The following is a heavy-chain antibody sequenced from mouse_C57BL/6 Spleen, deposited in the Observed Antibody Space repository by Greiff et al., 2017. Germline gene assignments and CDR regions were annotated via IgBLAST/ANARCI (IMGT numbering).Heavy chain of an antibody. CDR2: IDPEDGET. J-gene: IGHJ3*01. CDR3: ARKDSSGTDWFAY. Sequence: EVQRVESGAELVKPGASVKLSCTASGFNIKDYYMHWVKQRTEQGLEWIGRIDPEDGETKYAPKFQGKATITADTSSNTAYLQLSSLTPVDTAVYFCARKDSSGTDWFAYWGQGTLVTVSA. D-gene: IGHD3-2*02. CDR1: GFNIKDYY. V-gene: IGHV14-2*01.